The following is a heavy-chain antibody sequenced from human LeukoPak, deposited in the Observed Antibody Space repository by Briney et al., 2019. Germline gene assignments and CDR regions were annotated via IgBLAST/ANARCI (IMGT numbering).Heavy chain of an antibody. D-gene: IGHD2-2*01. CDR1: GFTFSGYW. CDR3: TRGQLRSRFDH. CDR2: INSEGGIT. J-gene: IGHJ5*02. Sequence: PWGSLRLSCTVSGFTFSGYWIHWVRQAPGRGLVWVSRINSEGGITTYADSVKGRFPISTDNAKNTLYLQMNSLRAEDTAVYYCTRGQLRSRFDHWGQGTLVTVSS. V-gene: IGHV3-74*01.